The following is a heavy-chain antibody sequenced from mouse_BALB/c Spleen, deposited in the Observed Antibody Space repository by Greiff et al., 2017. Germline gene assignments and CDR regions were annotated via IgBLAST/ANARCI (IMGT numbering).Heavy chain of an antibody. D-gene: IGHD2-2*01. Sequence: EVQLQQSGAELVKPGASVKLSCTASGFNIKDTYMHWVKQRPEQGLEWIGRIDPANGNTKYDPKFQGKATITADKSSSTAYMQLSSLTSEDSAVYYCARRGYGDDRAWFAYWGQGTLVTVSA. J-gene: IGHJ3*01. CDR3: ARRGYGDDRAWFAY. CDR2: IDPANGNT. V-gene: IGHV14-3*02. CDR1: GFNIKDTY.